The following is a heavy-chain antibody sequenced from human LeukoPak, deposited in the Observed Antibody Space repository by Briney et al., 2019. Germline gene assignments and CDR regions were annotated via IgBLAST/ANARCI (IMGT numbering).Heavy chain of an antibody. J-gene: IGHJ5*02. Sequence: PSETLSLTCTVSGGSISSGGYYWSWIRQHPGKGLEWIVYIYYSGSTYYNPSLKSRGTISVDTSKNQFSLKLSSVTAADTAVYYCARKGKVQLTPARKTWFDPWGPGTLITVSS. CDR3: ARKGKVQLTPARKTWFDP. CDR2: IYYSGST. CDR1: GGSISSGGYY. D-gene: IGHD4-17*01. V-gene: IGHV4-31*03.